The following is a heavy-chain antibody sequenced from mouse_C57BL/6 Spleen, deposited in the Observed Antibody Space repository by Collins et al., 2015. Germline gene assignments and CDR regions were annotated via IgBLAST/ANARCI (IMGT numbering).Heavy chain of an antibody. V-gene: IGHV1S22*01. Sequence: LQQPGSELVRPGASVKLSCKASGYTFTSYWMHWVKQRPGQGLEWIGNIYPGSGSTNYDEKFKSKATLTVDTSSSTAYMQLSSLTSEDSAVYYCTRGDYWGQGTSVTVSS. CDR3: TRGDY. J-gene: IGHJ4*01. CDR2: IYPGSGST. CDR1: GYTFTSYW.